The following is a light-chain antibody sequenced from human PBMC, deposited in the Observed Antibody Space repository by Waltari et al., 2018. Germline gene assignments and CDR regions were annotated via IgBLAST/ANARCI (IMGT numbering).Light chain of an antibody. Sequence: QSVLTHPPSASGNPGQRVTISCSGRSSNIGGTYVYWYQQLPVPAPKLLIYRNNQRPSGVPDRFSGSKSGTSASLAISGLRSEDEADYYCAAWDDSLSGWVFGGGTKLTVL. J-gene: IGLJ3*02. CDR2: RNN. CDR1: SSNIGGTY. V-gene: IGLV1-47*01. CDR3: AAWDDSLSGWV.